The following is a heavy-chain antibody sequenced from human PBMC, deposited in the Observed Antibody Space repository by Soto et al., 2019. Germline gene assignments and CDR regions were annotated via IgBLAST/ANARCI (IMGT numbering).Heavy chain of an antibody. CDR3: AGDQLVDY. Sequence: EVQLVQSGGGLVKPGESLRLSCATSGFTFSTYNMNWVRQAPGKGLEWVSSISSSSNYIYYADSLKGRFTVSRDNAKNSLYLQMNSLRAEDTAVYYCAGDQLVDYWGQGTLVTVSS. V-gene: IGHV3-21*06. D-gene: IGHD6-13*01. J-gene: IGHJ4*02. CDR2: ISSSSNYI. CDR1: GFTFSTYN.